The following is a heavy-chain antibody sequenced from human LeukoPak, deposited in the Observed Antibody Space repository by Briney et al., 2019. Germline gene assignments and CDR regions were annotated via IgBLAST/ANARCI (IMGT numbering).Heavy chain of an antibody. D-gene: IGHD3-10*01. CDR2: ISSSSSYI. J-gene: IGHJ5*02. Sequence: GESLRLSCAASGFTFSSYSMNWVRQAPGKGLEWVSSISSSSSYIYYADSVKGRFTISRDNAKNSLSLQMNSLRAEDTAVYYCARFMIREVTADNWFDPWGQGTLVTVSS. CDR1: GFTFSSYS. V-gene: IGHV3-21*04. CDR3: ARFMIREVTADNWFDP.